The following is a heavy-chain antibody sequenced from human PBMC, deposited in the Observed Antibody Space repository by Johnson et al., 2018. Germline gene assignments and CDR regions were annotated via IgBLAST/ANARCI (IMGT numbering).Heavy chain of an antibody. V-gene: IGHV3-30*18. CDR1: GFIFSNYG. CDR3: VKDRSRMDV. Sequence: QVQLVESGGGVVQPGRSLRLSCAASGFIFSNYGIHWVRQAPGKGLEWVTIISYDGSNKYYADSVKGRFTISRDNSKNTGYLQMNSLRAEDTAVYYCVKDRSRMDVWGQGTTVTVSS. J-gene: IGHJ6*02. CDR2: ISYDGSNK.